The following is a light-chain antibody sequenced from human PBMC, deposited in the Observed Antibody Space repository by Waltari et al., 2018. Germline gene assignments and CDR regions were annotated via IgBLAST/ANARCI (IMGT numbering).Light chain of an antibody. CDR3: AAWDDSLSWV. CDR1: SSNIGSHN. CDR2: WNN. J-gene: IGLJ3*02. Sequence: QSVLTQPPSVSGNPGQRITISCSGSSSNIGSHNVYWYQQGPGTAPRLLIYWNNQPPSGVPNQFSGSKSCTSASLAISGLRSGDEADYFCAAWDDSLSWVFGGGTHLTVL. V-gene: IGLV1-47*01.